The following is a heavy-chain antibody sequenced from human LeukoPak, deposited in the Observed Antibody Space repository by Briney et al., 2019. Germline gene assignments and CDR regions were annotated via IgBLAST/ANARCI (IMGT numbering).Heavy chain of an antibody. Sequence: SVKVSCKASGGTFSSYAISWVRQAPGQGLEWMGRIIPIFGTANYAQKFQGRVTITTDESTSTAYMELSSLRSEDTAVYYCARDKEVSYDSSGYYLTPFDYWGQGTLVTVSS. CDR1: GGTFSSYA. V-gene: IGHV1-69*05. CDR3: ARDKEVSYDSSGYYLTPFDY. CDR2: IIPIFGTA. J-gene: IGHJ4*02. D-gene: IGHD3-22*01.